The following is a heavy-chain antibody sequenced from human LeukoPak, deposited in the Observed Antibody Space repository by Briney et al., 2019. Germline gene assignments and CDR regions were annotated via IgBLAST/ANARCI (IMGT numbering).Heavy chain of an antibody. CDR2: ISASSSYT. CDR3: AAGTAADF. V-gene: IGHV3-11*03. J-gene: IGHJ4*02. D-gene: IGHD6-13*01. CDR1: GIPFSDYY. Sequence: GGSLRLSCVVSGIPFSDYYMNWIRLAPANGLEWISYISASSSYTDYADSVKGRFTISRDNAKNTLYLQMNSLGVEDTAVYYCAAGTAADFWGQGTLVSVSS.